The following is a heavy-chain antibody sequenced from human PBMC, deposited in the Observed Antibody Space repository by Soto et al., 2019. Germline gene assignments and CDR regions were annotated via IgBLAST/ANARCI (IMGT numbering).Heavy chain of an antibody. CDR2: VYSSGTT. Sequence: SDTLSLTCSVSGGSINSYWWSWIRQPAGKGLEWIGRVYSSGTTDYNPSPNSRATMSVETSKNQFSLKLSSVTAADTAVYYCARDIGSYAYGEGYWGQGIQVTVSS. D-gene: IGHD3-10*01. V-gene: IGHV4-4*07. CDR3: ARDIGSYAYGEGY. J-gene: IGHJ4*02. CDR1: GGSINSYW.